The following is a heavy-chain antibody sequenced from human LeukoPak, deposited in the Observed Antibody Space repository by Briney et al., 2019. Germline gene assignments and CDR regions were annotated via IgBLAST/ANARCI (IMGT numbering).Heavy chain of an antibody. V-gene: IGHV3-48*04. Sequence: GGSLRLSCAASGFTFSSYSMNGVRQAPGKGLEWVSYISSSSSTIYCADSVKGRFTISRDNAKNSLYLQMNSLRAEDTAVYYCARDHGDGSVDYWGQGTLVTVSS. CDR3: ARDHGDGSVDY. CDR1: GFTFSSYS. D-gene: IGHD5-24*01. CDR2: ISSSSSTI. J-gene: IGHJ4*02.